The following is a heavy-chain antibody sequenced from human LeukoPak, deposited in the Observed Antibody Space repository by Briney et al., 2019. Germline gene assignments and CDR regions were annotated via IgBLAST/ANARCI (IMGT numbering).Heavy chain of an antibody. CDR1: GYTFTSYG. CDR2: ISAYNGNT. CDR3: ARAPRYYYDSSGYPTDY. J-gene: IGHJ4*02. V-gene: IGHV1-18*01. D-gene: IGHD3-22*01. Sequence: ASVKVSCKASGYTFTSYGISWVRQAPGQGLEWMGWISAYNGNTNYAQKLQGRATMTTDTSTSTAYMELRSLRSDDTAVYYCARAPRYYYDSSGYPTDYWGQGTLVTVSS.